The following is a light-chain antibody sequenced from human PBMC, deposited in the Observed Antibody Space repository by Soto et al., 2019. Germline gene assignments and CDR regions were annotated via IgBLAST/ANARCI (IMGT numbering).Light chain of an antibody. Sequence: DIQMTQSPSTLSASVGDRVTITCRASQSINRWLAWYHQKPGKAPKLLIYKASSLESGVPSRFSGGGIGTEFSLSISSLQPDDFATYYCQQYSTYPYIFGQGTKVDIK. V-gene: IGKV1-5*03. J-gene: IGKJ2*01. CDR3: QQYSTYPYI. CDR2: KAS. CDR1: QSINRW.